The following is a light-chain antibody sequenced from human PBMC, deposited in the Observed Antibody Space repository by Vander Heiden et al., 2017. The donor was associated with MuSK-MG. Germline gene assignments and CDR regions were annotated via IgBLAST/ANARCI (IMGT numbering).Light chain of an antibody. CDR1: SSNIGSNS. Sequence: QSVLTQAPSPSGTPGQRVTISCSGSSSNIGSNSVNWYQQVPGTAPKLLIFSNNQRPSGVPDRFSGSKSGTSASLATSGLQSEDESDYYCATGDDSLNSWVFGGGTKVTVL. CDR3: ATGDDSLNSWV. V-gene: IGLV1-44*01. J-gene: IGLJ3*02. CDR2: SNN.